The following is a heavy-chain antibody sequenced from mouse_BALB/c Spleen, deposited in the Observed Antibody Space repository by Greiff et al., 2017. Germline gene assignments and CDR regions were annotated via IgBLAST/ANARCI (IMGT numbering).Heavy chain of an antibody. Sequence: QVQLQQPGAELVKPGASVKLSCKASGYTFTSYYMYWVKQRPGQGLEWIGGINPSNGGTNFNEKFKSKATLTVDKSSSTAYMQLSSLTSEDSAVYYCTRYDGYYVGYAMDYWGQGTSVTVSS. V-gene: IGHV1S81*02. D-gene: IGHD2-3*01. CDR2: INPSNGGT. J-gene: IGHJ4*01. CDR3: TRYDGYYVGYAMDY. CDR1: GYTFTSYY.